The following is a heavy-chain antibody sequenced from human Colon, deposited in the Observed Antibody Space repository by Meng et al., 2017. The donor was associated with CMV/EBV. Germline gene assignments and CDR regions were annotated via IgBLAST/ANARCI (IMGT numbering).Heavy chain of an antibody. CDR2: IYAGGRST. CDR3: AKAGYWYFFDA. J-gene: IGHJ4*02. Sequence: GESLKISCAASGFMFSAHEMNWVRQAPGKGLEWVSLIYAGGRSTYYAAAVKGRFTVSRDNSENTVYLEMSSLRAEDTGIYYCAKAGYWYFFDAWGQGTLVTVSS. V-gene: IGHV3-23*03. D-gene: IGHD2-8*02. CDR1: GFMFSAHE.